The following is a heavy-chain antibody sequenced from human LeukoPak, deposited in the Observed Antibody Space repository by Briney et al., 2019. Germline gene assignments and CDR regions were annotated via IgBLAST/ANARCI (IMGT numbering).Heavy chain of an antibody. CDR3: ARSRSSTWFLFDY. Sequence: PSETLSLTCTVSGGSITNYYWSWIRQPPEKGLEWIGYIYYSGSTNYSPSLKSRVTMSVDTSKNQFSLKLSSVTAADTAVYYCARSRSSTWFLFDYWSQGTLVTVSS. V-gene: IGHV4-59*01. CDR2: IYYSGST. CDR1: GGSITNYY. D-gene: IGHD6-13*01. J-gene: IGHJ4*02.